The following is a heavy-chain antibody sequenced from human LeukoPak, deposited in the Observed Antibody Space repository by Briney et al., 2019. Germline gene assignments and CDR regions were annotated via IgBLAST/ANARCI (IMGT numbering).Heavy chain of an antibody. CDR1: GGSISSYY. V-gene: IGHV4-4*09. CDR3: ARRLRSSTFGHYYYYYMDV. CDR2: IYTSGST. Sequence: SETLSLTCTVSGGSISSYYWSWIRQPPGKGLEWIGYIYTSGSTNYNPSLKGRVTISVDTSKNQFSLKLSSVTAADTAVYYCARRLRSSTFGHYYYYYMDVWGKGTTVTVSS. D-gene: IGHD3-16*01. J-gene: IGHJ6*03.